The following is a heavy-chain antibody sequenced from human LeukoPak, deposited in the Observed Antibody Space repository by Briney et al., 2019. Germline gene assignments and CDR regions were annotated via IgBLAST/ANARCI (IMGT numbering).Heavy chain of an antibody. CDR2: INDYTGNT. Sequence: GSLRLSCAASGFTFSSYSMNWVRQSPGKGLEWIGEINDYTGNTNYNPSLNSRVSISLEKSKNQFSLELRSVTAADTAVYYCARGRIAKIVVVHSFHYGMDVWGQGTTVTVSS. J-gene: IGHJ6*02. CDR3: ARGRIAKIVVVHSFHYGMDV. CDR1: GFTFSSYS. D-gene: IGHD3-22*01. V-gene: IGHV4-34*01.